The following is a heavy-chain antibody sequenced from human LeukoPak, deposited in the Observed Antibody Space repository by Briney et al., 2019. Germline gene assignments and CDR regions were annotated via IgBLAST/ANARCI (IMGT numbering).Heavy chain of an antibody. CDR2: TYYRSKWYN. CDR1: GDSVSSNSAA. Sequence: SQTLSLTCAISGDSVSSNSAAWNWIRQSPSRGLEWLGRTYYRSKWYNDYAVSGKSRITINPDTPKNQFSLQLNSVTPEDTAVYYCAGDQIEMATIMDYSYGMDVWGQGTTVTVSS. J-gene: IGHJ6*02. CDR3: AGDQIEMATIMDYSYGMDV. D-gene: IGHD5-24*01. V-gene: IGHV6-1*01.